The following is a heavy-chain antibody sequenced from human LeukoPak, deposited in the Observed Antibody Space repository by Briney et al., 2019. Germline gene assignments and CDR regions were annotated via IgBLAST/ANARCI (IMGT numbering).Heavy chain of an antibody. V-gene: IGHV6-1*01. CDR1: GDSVSNNRAT. CDR2: TYYRSKWYN. D-gene: IGHD6-19*01. J-gene: IGHJ4*02. CDR3: ARGGYGMTVAQFDY. Sequence: SQTLSLTCGISGDSVSNNRATWNWIRQSPSRGLEWLGRTYYRSKWYNDYAVSAKSRLTINPDTSKNQFSLQLDSVTPEDTAVYYCARGGYGMTVAQFDYWGQGTLVTVSS.